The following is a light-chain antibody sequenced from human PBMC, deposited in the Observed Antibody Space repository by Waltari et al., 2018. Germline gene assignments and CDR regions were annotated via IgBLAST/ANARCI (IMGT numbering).Light chain of an antibody. J-gene: IGLJ2*01. CDR2: LNSDGSH. Sequence: QLVLTQSPSASASLGASVKLTCTLSSGHSSSAIAWHQQHPVKGPRYLMKLNSDGSHSKGNGVPDRFSGSSSGAERYLTSSSLQSEDEADYYCQTWGTGTVVFGGGTKLTVL. V-gene: IGLV4-69*01. CDR1: SGHSSSA. CDR3: QTWGTGTVV.